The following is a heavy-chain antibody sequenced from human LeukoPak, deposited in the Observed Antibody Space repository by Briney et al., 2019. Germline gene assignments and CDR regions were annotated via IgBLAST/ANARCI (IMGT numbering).Heavy chain of an antibody. CDR3: ATAGRYYDEH. CDR1: GFTFSNYA. CDR2: IRNKANSYTT. D-gene: IGHD3-10*01. V-gene: IGHV3-72*01. Sequence: GGSLRLSCAASGFTFSNYAMSWVRQAPGKGLEWVGRIRNKANSYTTEYAASVKGRFTISRDDSESSLYLQMNSLITEDTAVYYCATAGRYYDEHWGQGTLVTVPS. J-gene: IGHJ4*02.